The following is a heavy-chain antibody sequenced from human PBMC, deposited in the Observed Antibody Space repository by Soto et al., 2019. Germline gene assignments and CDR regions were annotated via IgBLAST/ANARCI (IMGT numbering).Heavy chain of an antibody. D-gene: IGHD3-3*01. Sequence: EVQLVESGGGLVQPGGSLRLSCAASGFTFSSYSMNWVRQAPGKGLEWVSYISSSSSTIYYADSVKGRFTISRDNAKNSLYLQMNSLRDEDTAVYYCARVCSSSSPGFWSGYYHYYYYGMDVWGQGTTVTLSS. CDR3: ARVCSSSSPGFWSGYYHYYYYGMDV. V-gene: IGHV3-48*02. CDR2: ISSSSSTI. CDR1: GFTFSSYS. J-gene: IGHJ6*02.